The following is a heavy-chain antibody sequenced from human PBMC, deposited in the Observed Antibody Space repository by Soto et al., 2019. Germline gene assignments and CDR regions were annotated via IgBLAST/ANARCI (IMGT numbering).Heavy chain of an antibody. Sequence: QVQLLQSGAEVKKPGASVKVSCKASGYTFTRYYIHWVRQAPGQGLEWMGVINPGGGSTTYAQNFQGRVTMTWDTSTSTVYMELSSLRSEDTAVYFCARDVAREKDYWGQGTLVTVSS. J-gene: IGHJ4*02. CDR3: ARDVAREKDY. CDR1: GYTFTRYY. CDR2: INPGGGST. D-gene: IGHD1-26*01. V-gene: IGHV1-46*01.